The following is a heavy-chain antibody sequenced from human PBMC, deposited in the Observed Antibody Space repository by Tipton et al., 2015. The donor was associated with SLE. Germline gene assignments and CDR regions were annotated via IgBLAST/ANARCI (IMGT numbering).Heavy chain of an antibody. CDR2: ISSSGSTI. CDR3: AKGTMGGVIAGSWFDP. Sequence: SLRLSCAASGFTFSDYYMSWIRQAPGKGLEWVSYISSSGSTIYYADSVKGRFTISRDNAKNSLYLQMNSLRPEDTVLYYCAKGTMGGVIAGSWFDPWGQGTLVTVSS. V-gene: IGHV3-11*01. D-gene: IGHD3-16*02. CDR1: GFTFSDYY. J-gene: IGHJ5*02.